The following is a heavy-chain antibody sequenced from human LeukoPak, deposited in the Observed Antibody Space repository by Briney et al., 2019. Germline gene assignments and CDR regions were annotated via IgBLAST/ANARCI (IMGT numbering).Heavy chain of an antibody. D-gene: IGHD1-1*01. J-gene: IGHJ2*01. CDR3: ASHRTGDYWYFDL. CDR2: IYDSVST. Sequence: SETLSLTCTVSGGSISSGGYYWSWLRQHPGKGLEWIGYIYDSVSTYYNPSLKSRVTISVDTSKNQFSLKLSSVTAADTAVYYCASHRTGDYWYFDLWGRGTLVTVSS. V-gene: IGHV4-31*03. CDR1: GGSISSGGYY.